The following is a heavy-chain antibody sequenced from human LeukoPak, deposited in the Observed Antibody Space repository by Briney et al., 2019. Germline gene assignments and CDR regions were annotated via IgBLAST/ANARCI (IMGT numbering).Heavy chain of an antibody. CDR1: GGSISSYY. Sequence: SETLSLTCTVSGGSISSYYWSWIRQPPGKGLEWIGYIYYSGSTDYNPSLKSRVTISVDTSKNQFSLKLSSVTAADTAVYYCAREGEYYYDSSGYYVGPFVYWGQGTLVTVSS. CDR2: IYYSGST. D-gene: IGHD3-22*01. J-gene: IGHJ4*02. CDR3: AREGEYYYDSSGYYVGPFVY. V-gene: IGHV4-59*01.